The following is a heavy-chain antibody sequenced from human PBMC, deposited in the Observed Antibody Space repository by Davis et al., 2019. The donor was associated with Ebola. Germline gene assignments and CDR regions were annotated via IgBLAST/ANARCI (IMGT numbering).Heavy chain of an antibody. Sequence: PGGSLRLSCAASGFTFSSYWMHWVRQAPGKGLVWVSRINSDGSSTSYADSVKGRFTISRDNAKNTLYLQMNSLRADDTAVYYCARGVLDYYDSSGYYRWGQGTLVTVSS. V-gene: IGHV3-74*01. CDR3: ARGVLDYYDSSGYYR. CDR1: GFTFSSYW. J-gene: IGHJ4*02. CDR2: INSDGSST. D-gene: IGHD3-22*01.